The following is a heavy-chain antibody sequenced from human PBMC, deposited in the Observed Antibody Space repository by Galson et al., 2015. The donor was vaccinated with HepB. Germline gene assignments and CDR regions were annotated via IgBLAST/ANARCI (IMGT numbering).Heavy chain of an antibody. CDR3: ARDPRHFPYYYDSSGSDAFDI. J-gene: IGHJ3*02. V-gene: IGHV3-74*01. CDR2: INSDGSST. D-gene: IGHD3-22*01. CDR1: GFTFSSYW. Sequence: SLRLSCAASGFTFSSYWMHWVRQAPGKGLVWVSRINSDGSSTSYADSVKGRFTISRDNAKNTLYLQMNSLRAEDTAVYYCARDPRHFPYYYDSSGSDAFDIWGQGTIVTVSS.